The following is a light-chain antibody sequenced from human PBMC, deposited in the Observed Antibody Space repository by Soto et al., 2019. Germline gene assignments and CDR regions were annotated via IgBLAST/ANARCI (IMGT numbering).Light chain of an antibody. Sequence: EIVLTQSPGTLSLSPGERVTLSCRASQTVDRNYLAWYRQKPGQAPRLLIYRASTRATGIPDRFSGSGSGTDFTLTISSLQPDDFATYYCLHSDSFSWTFGPGTKVEIK. V-gene: IGKV3-20*01. CDR2: RAS. CDR1: QTVDRNY. J-gene: IGKJ1*01. CDR3: LHSDSFSWT.